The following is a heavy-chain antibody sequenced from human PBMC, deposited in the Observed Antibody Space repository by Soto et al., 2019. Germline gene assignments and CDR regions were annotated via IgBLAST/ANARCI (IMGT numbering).Heavy chain of an antibody. J-gene: IGHJ6*01. V-gene: IGHV1-18*01. CDR2: VSGYNGNT. D-gene: IGHD3-10*01. Sequence: QVQLVQSETEVKKPGASVKVSCKASGYIFTNYDITWVRQAPGQGLEWRGWVSGYNGNTKYAQKFQDRVTMTTDTSTSTVYMELRSLRSDDTAVYYGARFGSAPYYYYGVDVW. CDR3: ARFGSAPYYYYGVDV. CDR1: GYIFTNYD.